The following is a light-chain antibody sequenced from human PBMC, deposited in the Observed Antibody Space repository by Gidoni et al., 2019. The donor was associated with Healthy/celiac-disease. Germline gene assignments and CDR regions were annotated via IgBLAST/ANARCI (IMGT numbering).Light chain of an antibody. CDR2: DAS. CDR3: QQYDNLPYT. CDR1: QDISNY. Sequence: DLKMTQSPSSLSASVGDRVTITCQASQDISNYLNWYQQKPGKATKLLIYDASNLETGVPSRVSGSGSGTDFTFTISRLQPEDIATYYCQQYDNLPYTFGQGTKLEIK. J-gene: IGKJ2*01. V-gene: IGKV1-33*01.